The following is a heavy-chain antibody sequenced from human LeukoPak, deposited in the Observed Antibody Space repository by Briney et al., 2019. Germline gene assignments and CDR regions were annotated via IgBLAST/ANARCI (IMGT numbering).Heavy chain of an antibody. D-gene: IGHD3-10*01. CDR2: TSYDGSKK. CDR3: AKEYYGSGSYYNPAY. J-gene: IGHJ4*02. CDR1: GLTFSSYA. Sequence: PGGSLRLSCAASGLTFSSYAMHWVRQAPGKGLEWVAVTSYDGSKKDYADSVKGRFTISRDNSKNTLYLQMNSLRAEDTAVYYCAKEYYGSGSYYNPAYWGQGTLVTVSS. V-gene: IGHV3-30*04.